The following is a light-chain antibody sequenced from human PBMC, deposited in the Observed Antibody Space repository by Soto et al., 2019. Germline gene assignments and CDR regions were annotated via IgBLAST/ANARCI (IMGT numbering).Light chain of an antibody. CDR2: DVS. V-gene: IGLV2-14*01. CDR1: SSDVGGYNY. CDR3: SSYTSISTLV. Sequence: QSALTQPASVSGSPGQSITISCTGTSSDVGGYNYVSWYQQYPGKAPKLMIYDVSIRPSGVSNRFSGSKSGNTASLTISGLQAEDEADYYCSSYTSISTLVFGGGTQLTVL. J-gene: IGLJ3*02.